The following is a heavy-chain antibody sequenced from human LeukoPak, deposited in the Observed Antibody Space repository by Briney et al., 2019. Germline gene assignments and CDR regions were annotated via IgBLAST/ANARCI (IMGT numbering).Heavy chain of an antibody. CDR2: ISVTGEYI. Sequence: GGSLRLSCAASGFSLSRNSMNWVRQAPGKGLEWVSSISVTGEYIYYADSVQGRFTISRDEAKRSLYLQMNSLRVEDTAVYYCASAGTSYGDQFFDYWGQGTLVTVSS. D-gene: IGHD4-17*01. V-gene: IGHV3-21*01. CDR3: ASAGTSYGDQFFDY. CDR1: GFSLSRNS. J-gene: IGHJ4*02.